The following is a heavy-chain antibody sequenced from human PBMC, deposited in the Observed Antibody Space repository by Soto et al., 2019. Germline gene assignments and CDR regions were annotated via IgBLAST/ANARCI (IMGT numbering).Heavy chain of an antibody. J-gene: IGHJ4*02. D-gene: IGHD2-8*02. CDR3: AGDKITGLFDY. V-gene: IGHV4-39*02. Sequence: PSETLSLTCAVSGGSISNSRHYWGWIRQPPGKGLEWIASIYYSGSTYYKPSLKSRVTISVDTSKNQFSLKLTSLTAADTAVYYCAGDKITGLFDYWGQGTLVTVST. CDR2: IYYSGST. CDR1: GGSISNSRHY.